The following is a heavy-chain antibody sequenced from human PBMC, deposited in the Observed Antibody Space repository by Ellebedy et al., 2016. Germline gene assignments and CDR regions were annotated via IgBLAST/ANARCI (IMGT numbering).Heavy chain of an antibody. D-gene: IGHD2-8*01. Sequence: GESLKISCAASGFSFSSYAISWVRQAPGKGLEWVSFISGSGGSPYYADSVKGRFTISRDNSRNTLSLHMSSLRAEDTAVYYCAKDSTVSHYYYGMDVWGQGTTVSVSS. CDR2: ISGSGGSP. CDR1: GFSFSSYA. V-gene: IGHV3-23*01. J-gene: IGHJ6*02. CDR3: AKDSTVSHYYYGMDV.